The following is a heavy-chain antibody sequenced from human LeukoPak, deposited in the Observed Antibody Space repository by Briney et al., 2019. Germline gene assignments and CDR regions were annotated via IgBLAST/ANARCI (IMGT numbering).Heavy chain of an antibody. CDR1: GGSISSYYW. V-gene: IGHV2-5*08. Sequence: TLSLTCTVSGGSISSYYWSWIRQPPGKALEWIAVIYWDDSNVYSPTLKSRLTFTRDTSKNQVVLTMANVDPVDTATYYCAHGRGWLSDYWGQGIRVTVSS. D-gene: IGHD3-22*01. J-gene: IGHJ4*02. CDR3: AHGRGWLSDY. CDR2: IYWDDSN.